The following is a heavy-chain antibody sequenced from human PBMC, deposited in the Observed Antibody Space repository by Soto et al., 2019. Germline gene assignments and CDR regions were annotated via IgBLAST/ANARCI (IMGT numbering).Heavy chain of an antibody. Sequence: GGSLRLSCAASGFTFSSYSMNWVRQAPGKGLEWVSSISSSSSYIYYADSVKGRFTISRDNAKNSLYLQMNSLRAEDTAVYYCARAIVATIEYYYYGMDVWGQGTTVTVSS. D-gene: IGHD5-12*01. CDR2: ISSSSSYI. CDR1: GFTFSSYS. V-gene: IGHV3-21*01. CDR3: ARAIVATIEYYYYGMDV. J-gene: IGHJ6*02.